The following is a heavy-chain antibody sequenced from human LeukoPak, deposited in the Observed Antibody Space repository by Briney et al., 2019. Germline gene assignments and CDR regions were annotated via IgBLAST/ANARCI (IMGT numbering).Heavy chain of an antibody. Sequence: ASETLSLTCTVSGASINTYSWTWIRQPAGKGLEWIGRIYPSGNTNYSPSLKSRLTMSIDTSESQFSLNLSSVTAADTAVYYCARDLDLRYCSIATCSGNWFDPWGQGTLVTVSS. V-gene: IGHV4-4*07. CDR3: ARDLDLRYCSIATCSGNWFDP. CDR1: GASINTYS. D-gene: IGHD2-2*01. CDR2: IYPSGNT. J-gene: IGHJ5*02.